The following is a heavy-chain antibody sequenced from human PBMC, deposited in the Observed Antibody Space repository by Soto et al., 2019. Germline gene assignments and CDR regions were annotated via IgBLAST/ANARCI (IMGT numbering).Heavy chain of an antibody. Sequence: GGSLRLSCAASGFTFSSYAMSWVRQAPGKGLEWVSAISGSGGSTYYADSVKGRFTISRDNSKNTLYLQMNSLRAEDTAVYYCAKDGEYCSGGSCYSDLGYYYYMDVWGKGTTVTVSS. CDR3: AKDGEYCSGGSCYSDLGYYYYMDV. CDR2: ISGSGGST. CDR1: GFTFSSYA. D-gene: IGHD2-15*01. V-gene: IGHV3-23*01. J-gene: IGHJ6*03.